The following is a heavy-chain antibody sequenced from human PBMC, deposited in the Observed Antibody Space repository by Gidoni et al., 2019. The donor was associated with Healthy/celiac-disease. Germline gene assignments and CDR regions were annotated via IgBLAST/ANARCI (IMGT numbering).Heavy chain of an antibody. D-gene: IGHD7-27*01. J-gene: IGHJ3*02. V-gene: IGHV3-66*02. CDR1: GFTVSSNY. Sequence: EVQVVASGGGLVQPGGSLRLSCAASGFTVSSNYMSWVRQAPGKGLEWVSVIYSGGSTYYADSVKGRFTISRDNSKNTLYLQMNSLRAEDTAVYYCARGEILGTSDAFDIWGQGTMVTVSS. CDR2: IYSGGST. CDR3: ARGEILGTSDAFDI.